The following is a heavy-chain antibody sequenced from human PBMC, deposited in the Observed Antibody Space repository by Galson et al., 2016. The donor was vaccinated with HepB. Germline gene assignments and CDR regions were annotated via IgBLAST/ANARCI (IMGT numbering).Heavy chain of an antibody. D-gene: IGHD1-14*01. J-gene: IGHJ5*02. Sequence: PALVKPTQTLTLTCTFSGFSLSTSGIRVSWIRQPPGKALEWLARIDWDDDKFYSTSLKTRLTISKDTSKNQVVLTMTNMDPVDTATYYCVRTYNNPNWCDPWGQGTLVTVSS. CDR3: VRTYNNPNWCDP. V-gene: IGHV2-70*04. CDR1: GFSLSTSGIR. CDR2: IDWDDDK.